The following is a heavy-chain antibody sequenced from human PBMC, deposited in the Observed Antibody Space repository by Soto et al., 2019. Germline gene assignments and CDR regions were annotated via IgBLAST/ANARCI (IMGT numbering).Heavy chain of an antibody. CDR3: ARDGGFYYGMDV. V-gene: IGHV4-59*01. Sequence: QVQLQESGPGLVKPSETLSLTCTVSGGSISSYYWNWIRQPPGKGLEWIGYIYYSGSTNYNPSLKSRVTISVDTSKNQFSLKLSSVTAADTAVYYWARDGGFYYGMDVWGQGTTVTVSS. D-gene: IGHD3-3*01. J-gene: IGHJ6*02. CDR1: GGSISSYY. CDR2: IYYSGST.